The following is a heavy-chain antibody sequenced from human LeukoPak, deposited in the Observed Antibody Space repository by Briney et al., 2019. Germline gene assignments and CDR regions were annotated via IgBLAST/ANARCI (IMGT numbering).Heavy chain of an antibody. D-gene: IGHD3-3*01. CDR1: GGSISSYY. CDR2: IYYSGST. V-gene: IGHV4-59*01. Sequence: SETLSLTCTVSGGSISSYYWSWIRQPPGKGLEWIGYIYYSGSTNYNPSLKSRVTISVGTSKNQFSLKLSSVTAADTAVYYCARGTIWSGYPYWGQGTLVTVSS. CDR3: ARGTIWSGYPY. J-gene: IGHJ4*02.